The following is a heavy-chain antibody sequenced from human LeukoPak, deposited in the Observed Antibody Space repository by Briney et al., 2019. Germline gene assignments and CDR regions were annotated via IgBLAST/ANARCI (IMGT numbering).Heavy chain of an antibody. CDR1: GFTFSSYW. D-gene: IGHD3-10*02. CDR2: INSGGSGT. V-gene: IGHV3-74*01. CDR3: AELGITMIGGV. Sequence: PGGSLRLSCAGSGFTFSSYWMHWVRQAPGKGLVWVSRINSGGSGTTYADSVKGRFTISRDTAKNTLYLQMNSLRAEDTAVYYCAELGITMIGGVWGKGTTVTISS. J-gene: IGHJ6*04.